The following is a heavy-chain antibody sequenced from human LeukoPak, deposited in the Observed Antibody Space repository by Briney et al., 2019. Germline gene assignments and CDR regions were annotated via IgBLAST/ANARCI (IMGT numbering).Heavy chain of an antibody. CDR3: ARDRPENYGDYRPFDY. Sequence: AGGSLRLSCAASGFTFSSYEMNWVRQAPGKGLEWVSYISSGSTIYDADSVKGRFTISRDNAKNSLYLQMTSLRAEDTAVYYCARDRPENYGDYRPFDYWGQGTLVTVSS. J-gene: IGHJ4*02. V-gene: IGHV3-48*03. CDR2: ISSGSTI. CDR1: GFTFSSYE. D-gene: IGHD4-17*01.